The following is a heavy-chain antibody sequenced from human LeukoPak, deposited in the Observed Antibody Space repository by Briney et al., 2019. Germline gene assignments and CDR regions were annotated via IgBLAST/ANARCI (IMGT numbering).Heavy chain of an antibody. CDR3: ARGGLRYSIY. J-gene: IGHJ4*02. CDR2: IYYSGST. D-gene: IGHD6-13*01. V-gene: IGHV4-39*01. Sequence: AETLSLTCNVSGGSISSRSYYWGWVRQPPGKGLEWIGSIYYSGSTYYNPSLKSRVTISVDTSKNQFSLKLSSVTAADTAVYYSARGGLRYSIYWRQGTLVTVSS. CDR1: GGSISSRSYY.